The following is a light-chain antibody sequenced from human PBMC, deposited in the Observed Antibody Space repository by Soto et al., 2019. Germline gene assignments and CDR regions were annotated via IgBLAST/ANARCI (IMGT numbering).Light chain of an antibody. J-gene: IGKJ1*01. V-gene: IGKV1-9*01. CDR1: QVISTS. Sequence: DIQRTQSPSFLSPSIGDSVTMTCRASQVISTSLAWYQVKPGKAPKLLIYAASTLQSGVPSRFSGSGSGTDFTLTISCLQSEDFATYYCQQDYSCPRTFGQGTKVDI. CDR3: QQDYSCPRT. CDR2: AAS.